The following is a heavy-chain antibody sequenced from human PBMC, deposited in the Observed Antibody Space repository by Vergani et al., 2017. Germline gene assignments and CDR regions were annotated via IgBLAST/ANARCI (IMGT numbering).Heavy chain of an antibody. CDR1: GATFRSNT. V-gene: IGHV1-69*08. Sequence: QVQLVQSGAEVKKPGSSVKVSCKASGATFRSNTISWVRQVPGQGLEWMGRIIPVLGKTKYAQDFQGRLTITADTSTSTAYMELNSLRSEDTAMYYCAKERLGVGFDPWGQGTLVTVSP. D-gene: IGHD7-27*01. CDR3: AKERLGVGFDP. J-gene: IGHJ5*02. CDR2: IIPVLGKT.